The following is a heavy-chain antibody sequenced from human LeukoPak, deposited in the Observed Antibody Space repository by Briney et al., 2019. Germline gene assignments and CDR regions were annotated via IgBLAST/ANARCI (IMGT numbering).Heavy chain of an antibody. CDR3: ARDDYRGVTNFDP. V-gene: IGHV4-59*01. CDR1: GGSISPYF. CDR2: ISYTGST. Sequence: SETLSLTCTVSGGSISPYFWSWMRQTPGKGLEWIGYISYTGSTNYNPALKSRVTISVDTSKSQFSLQLTSVTAADTAVYYCARDDYRGVTNFDPWGQGTLVTVSS. D-gene: IGHD3-10*01. J-gene: IGHJ5*02.